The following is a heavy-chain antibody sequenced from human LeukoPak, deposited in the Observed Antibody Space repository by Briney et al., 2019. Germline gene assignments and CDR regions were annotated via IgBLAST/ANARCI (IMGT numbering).Heavy chain of an antibody. Sequence: GGSLRLSSAASGFTFSGSAIHWVRRASGKGLEWVGLIRSKANNYAITYDASVRGRFTISRDDTKNTAYLQMNSLKTEDTAVYYCTRVHTGYWGQGTLVTVSS. J-gene: IGHJ4*02. CDR1: GFTFSGSA. CDR2: IRSKANNYAI. V-gene: IGHV3-73*01. CDR3: TRVHTGY. D-gene: IGHD4-17*01.